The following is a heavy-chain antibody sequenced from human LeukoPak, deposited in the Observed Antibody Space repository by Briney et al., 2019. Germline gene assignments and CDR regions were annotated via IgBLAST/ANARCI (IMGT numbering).Heavy chain of an antibody. CDR2: INPSGGST. D-gene: IGHD1-26*01. CDR1: GYIFISYY. CDR3: ARSFIVGATSGYYFKY. Sequence: ASVKASCKASGYIFISYYMHWVRQAPGQRLEWMGIINPSGGSTSYAQKFQGRVTMTRDTSTSTVYMELSSLRSEDTAVYYCARSFIVGATSGYYFKYWGQGTLVTVSS. V-gene: IGHV1-46*01. J-gene: IGHJ4*02.